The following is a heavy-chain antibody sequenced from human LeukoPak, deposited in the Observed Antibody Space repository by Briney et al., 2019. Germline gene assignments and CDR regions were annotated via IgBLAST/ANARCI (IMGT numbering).Heavy chain of an antibody. Sequence: PGGSLRLSCAASGFIFNHAWMSWVRQAPGKGLEWVGHIKSRTDGGTADYAAPVKGRFTISRDDSKDTLFLQMNSLKIEDTAVYRCTTLILDRGDMDLWGQGATVTVSS. D-gene: IGHD3-10*01. CDR2: IKSRTDGGTA. V-gene: IGHV3-15*01. CDR3: TTLILDRGDMDL. J-gene: IGHJ6*02. CDR1: GFIFNHAW.